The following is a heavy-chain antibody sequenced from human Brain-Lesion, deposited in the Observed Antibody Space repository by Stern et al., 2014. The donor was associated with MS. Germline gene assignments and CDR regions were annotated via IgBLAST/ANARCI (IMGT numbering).Heavy chain of an antibody. Sequence: VQLVQSGAEVKKPGESLKISCQGSGYRFTSNWIGWVRQMPGKGLEWVGISWPGDSDTRYSPSFQGQVTISADKSISTAYLQWSSLQASDTAMYYCARRGDSSSSGFDYWGQGTLVIVSS. V-gene: IGHV5-51*01. CDR3: ARRGDSSSSGFDY. CDR2: SWPGDSDT. J-gene: IGHJ4*02. CDR1: GYRFTSNW. D-gene: IGHD6-6*01.